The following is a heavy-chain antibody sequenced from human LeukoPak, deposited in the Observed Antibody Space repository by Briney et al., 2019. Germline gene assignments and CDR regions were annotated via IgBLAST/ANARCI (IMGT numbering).Heavy chain of an antibody. J-gene: IGHJ2*01. D-gene: IGHD6-19*01. CDR3: AKDLGGGSGCYDL. Sequence: GGSLRLSCAASGFTFSSYAMSWVRQAPGKGLEWVSAISGSGGSTYYADSVKGRFTISRDNSKNTLYLHMNSLRAEDTAVYYCAKDLGGGSGCYDLWGRGTLVTVSS. V-gene: IGHV3-23*01. CDR1: GFTFSSYA. CDR2: ISGSGGST.